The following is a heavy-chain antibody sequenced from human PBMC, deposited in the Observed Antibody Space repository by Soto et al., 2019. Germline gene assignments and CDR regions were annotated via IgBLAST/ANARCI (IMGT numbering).Heavy chain of an antibody. Sequence: QVQLVESGGGVVQPGRSLRLSCAASGFTFSSYDMHWVRQAPGKGLEWVAVISSDGSNKYYVDSVKGRFTISRDNSKNTLYLQMNSLRAEDTAVYYCAKDTYDYGDYYDLHYWGLGTLVTVSS. CDR3: AKDTYDYGDYYDLHY. D-gene: IGHD4-17*01. CDR2: ISSDGSNK. CDR1: GFTFSSYD. V-gene: IGHV3-30*18. J-gene: IGHJ4*02.